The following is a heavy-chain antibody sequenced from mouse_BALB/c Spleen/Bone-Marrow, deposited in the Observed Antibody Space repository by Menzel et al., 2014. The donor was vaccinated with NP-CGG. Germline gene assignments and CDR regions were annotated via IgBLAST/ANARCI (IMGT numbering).Heavy chain of an antibody. CDR1: GYTFTSYW. CDR3: ARGEPVAY. J-gene: IGHJ3*01. D-gene: IGHD6-1*01. CDR2: IAPGSGST. Sequence: DLVKPGASVKLSCKASGYTFTSYWINWIKQRPGQGLEWIGRIAPGSGSTYYNEMFKGKATLTVDTSSSTAYIQLSSLSSEDSAVYFCARGEPVAYWGQGTLVTVSA. V-gene: IGHV1S41*01.